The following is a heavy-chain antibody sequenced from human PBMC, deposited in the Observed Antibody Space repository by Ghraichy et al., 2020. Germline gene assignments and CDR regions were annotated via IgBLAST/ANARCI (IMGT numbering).Heavy chain of an antibody. V-gene: IGHV1-8*01. CDR1: GYTFTSYD. D-gene: IGHD3-3*01. CDR3: ARGSTYYDFWSGYRENKRFDY. CDR2: MNPNSGNT. J-gene: IGHJ4*02. Sequence: ASVKVSCKASGYTFTSYDINWVRQATGQGLEWMGWMNPNSGNTGYAQKFQGRVTMTRNTSISTAYMELSSLRSEDTAVYYCARGSTYYDFWSGYRENKRFDYWGQGTLVTVSS.